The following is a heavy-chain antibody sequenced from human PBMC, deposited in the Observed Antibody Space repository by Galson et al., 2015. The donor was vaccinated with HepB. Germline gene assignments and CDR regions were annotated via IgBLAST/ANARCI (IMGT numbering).Heavy chain of an antibody. CDR3: ASTYYDILTGYPRAFDI. D-gene: IGHD3-9*01. CDR1: GYSFTSYW. Sequence: QSGAEVTKPGESLRISCKGSGYSFTSYWISWVRQMPGKGLEWMGRIDPSDSYTNYSPSFQGHVTISADKSISTAYLQWSSLKASDTAMYYCASTYYDILTGYPRAFDIWGQGTMVTVSS. V-gene: IGHV5-10-1*01. J-gene: IGHJ3*02. CDR2: IDPSDSYT.